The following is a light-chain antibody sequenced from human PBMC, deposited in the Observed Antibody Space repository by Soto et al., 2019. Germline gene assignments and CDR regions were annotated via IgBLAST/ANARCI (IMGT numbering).Light chain of an antibody. J-gene: IGKJ1*01. CDR2: AAS. CDR1: QSISSY. Sequence: DIQMTQSPSSLSASVGDRVTITCRASQSISSYLNWYQQKPGKAPKLLIYAASSLQSGVPSRFSGSGSGTDFTLTISSLQPEDFATYYCQQSYSKGWTFGQGTKVDIK. CDR3: QQSYSKGWT. V-gene: IGKV1-39*01.